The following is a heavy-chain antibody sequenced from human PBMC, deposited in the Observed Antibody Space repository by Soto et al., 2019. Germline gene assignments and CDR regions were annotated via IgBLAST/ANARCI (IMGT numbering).Heavy chain of an antibody. CDR1: GGSISSGPYS. Sequence: SETLSLTCTVSGGSISSGPYSWGWIRQPPGKGLEWIGTFYYSGSTFYNQSLESRVTISVDTSKNQFSLNLNSVTAADTAVYYCAFGDGSRRPLDYWGQGTLVTVSS. D-gene: IGHD3-10*01. J-gene: IGHJ4*02. V-gene: IGHV4-39*07. CDR3: AFGDGSRRPLDY. CDR2: FYYSGST.